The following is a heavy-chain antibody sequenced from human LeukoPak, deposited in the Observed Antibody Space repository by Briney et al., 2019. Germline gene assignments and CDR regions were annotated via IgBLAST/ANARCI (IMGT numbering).Heavy chain of an antibody. J-gene: IGHJ6*03. CDR1: GFTFDDYA. Sequence: GGSLRLSCAASGFTFDDYAMHWVRQAPGKGLEWVSGISWNSGSIGYADSVKGRFTISRDNAKNSLYLQMNSLRPEDTALYYCAKDAGGYYYYYMGVWGKGTTVTISS. D-gene: IGHD1-26*01. V-gene: IGHV3-9*01. CDR2: ISWNSGSI. CDR3: AKDAGGYYYYYMGV.